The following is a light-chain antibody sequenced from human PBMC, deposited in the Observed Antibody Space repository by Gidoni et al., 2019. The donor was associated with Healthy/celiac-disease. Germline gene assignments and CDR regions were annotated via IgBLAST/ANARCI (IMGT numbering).Light chain of an antibody. Sequence: EIVLTQSPAPLSLSPGERATLPCRASQSVSSYLAWYQQKPGQAPRLLIYDASNRATGTPARFSGSGSGTDFTLTISSLEPEDFAVYYCQQRSNWPPWTFGQGTKVEIK. V-gene: IGKV3-11*01. CDR1: QSVSSY. CDR3: QQRSNWPPWT. J-gene: IGKJ1*01. CDR2: DAS.